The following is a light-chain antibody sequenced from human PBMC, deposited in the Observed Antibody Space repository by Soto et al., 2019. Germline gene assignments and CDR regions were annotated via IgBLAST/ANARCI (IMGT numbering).Light chain of an antibody. J-gene: IGKJ2*03. CDR3: QQYNSYSLYS. CDR1: QNINKW. V-gene: IGKV1-5*03. Sequence: DIQVTQSPSTLSASVGDRVTITCRASQNINKWLAWYQQKPGTVPKLLIYEASILQNEVPSRFSGSGSGTEFTLTIRSLQPDDFATYYCQQYNSYSLYSFGQGTELEI. CDR2: EAS.